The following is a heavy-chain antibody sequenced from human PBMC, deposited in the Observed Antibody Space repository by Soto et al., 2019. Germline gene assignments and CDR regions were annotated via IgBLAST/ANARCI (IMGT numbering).Heavy chain of an antibody. D-gene: IGHD3-22*01. CDR2: INPSGGST. Sequence: ASVKVSCKASGYTFTSYYMHWVRQAPGQGLEWMGIINPSGGSTSYAQKFQGRVSMTRDTSTSTVYMELSSLRSEDTAVYYCARDNGYYDSSGYPDSWGQGTLVNVS. J-gene: IGHJ4*02. CDR1: GYTFTSYY. CDR3: ARDNGYYDSSGYPDS. V-gene: IGHV1-46*01.